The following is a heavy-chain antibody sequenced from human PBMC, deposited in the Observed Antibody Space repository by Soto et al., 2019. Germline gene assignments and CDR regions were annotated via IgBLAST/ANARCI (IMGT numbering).Heavy chain of an antibody. V-gene: IGHV4-38-2*02. D-gene: IGHD2-2*01. CDR2: IYHTGTT. Sequence: ASETLSLTCAVSGYSISSGYFWGWIRQPPGKGLEWIGNIYHTGTTYTNPSLKSRATMSIDTSKNQFSLNLSSVTAADTAVYYCARDCSSSTCSSHFYFGMDVWGQGTTVTVSS. J-gene: IGHJ6*02. CDR3: ARDCSSSTCSSHFYFGMDV. CDR1: GYSISSGYF.